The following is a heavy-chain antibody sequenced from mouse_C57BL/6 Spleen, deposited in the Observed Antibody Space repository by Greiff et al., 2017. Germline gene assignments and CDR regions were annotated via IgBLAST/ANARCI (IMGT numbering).Heavy chain of an antibody. CDR2: IWSGGST. D-gene: IGHD2-1*01. Sequence: QVQLKQSGPGLVQPSPCLSITCTASGFSLTSYGVHWVRQSPGKGLEWLGVIWSGGSTDYNAAFISRLSISKDNSKSQVFCKRNSLQADDTAIYYCARRGVRDAMDYWGQGTSVTVSS. V-gene: IGHV2-2*01. CDR3: ARRGVRDAMDY. J-gene: IGHJ4*01. CDR1: GFSLTSYG.